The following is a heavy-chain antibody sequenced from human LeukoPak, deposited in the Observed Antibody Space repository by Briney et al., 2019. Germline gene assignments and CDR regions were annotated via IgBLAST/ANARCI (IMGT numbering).Heavy chain of an antibody. D-gene: IGHD1-26*01. J-gene: IGHJ3*02. Sequence: ASVKVSCKASGYTFTSYDINWVRQATGQGLELMGWMNPNSGNTGYAQKFQGRVTMTRNTSISTAYMELSRLRSDDTAVYYCAVELLRREYAFDIWGQGTMVTVSS. V-gene: IGHV1-8*01. CDR2: MNPNSGNT. CDR1: GYTFTSYD. CDR3: AVELLRREYAFDI.